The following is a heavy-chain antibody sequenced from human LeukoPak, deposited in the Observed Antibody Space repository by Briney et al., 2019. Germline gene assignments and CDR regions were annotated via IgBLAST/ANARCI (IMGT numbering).Heavy chain of an antibody. V-gene: IGHV3-30*04. Sequence: GGSLRLSCAASGFTFSRYAMHWVRQAPGKGLEWVAGLSYDGSDKFYADSVKGRFTISRDNSKNPLYLQMNSLRGDDMAVYYCSMFRTDSSAYGMDVWGQGTTVTVSS. J-gene: IGHJ6*02. D-gene: IGHD3-22*01. CDR3: SMFRTDSSAYGMDV. CDR2: LSYDGSDK. CDR1: GFTFSRYA.